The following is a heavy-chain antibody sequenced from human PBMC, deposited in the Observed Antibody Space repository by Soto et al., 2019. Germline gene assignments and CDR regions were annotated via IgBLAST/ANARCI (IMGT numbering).Heavy chain of an antibody. CDR3: ARENSRIVGAIGSYYYYGMDV. CDR2: INHSGST. CDR1: GGSFSGYY. J-gene: IGHJ6*02. D-gene: IGHD1-26*01. V-gene: IGHV4-34*01. Sequence: QVQLQQWGAGLLKPSETLSLTCAFYGGSFSGYYWSWIRQPPGKGLEWIGEINHSGSTNYNPSLKSRVTISVDASKNQFSLKLSSVTAADTAVYYCARENSRIVGAIGSYYYYGMDVWGQGTTVTVSS.